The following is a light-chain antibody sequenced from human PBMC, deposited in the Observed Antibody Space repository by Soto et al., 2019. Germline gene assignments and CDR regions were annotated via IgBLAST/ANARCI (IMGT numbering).Light chain of an antibody. Sequence: QSALTQPASVSGSPGQSITISCTGTSSDVGGYNYVSWYQQHPGKAPKLVIYDVSDRPSGVSNRFSGSKSGNTASLTISVLQAEDEADYYCSSYTSSRTLVFGTGTKLTVL. CDR1: SSDVGGYNY. CDR2: DVS. J-gene: IGLJ1*01. CDR3: SSYTSSRTLV. V-gene: IGLV2-14*01.